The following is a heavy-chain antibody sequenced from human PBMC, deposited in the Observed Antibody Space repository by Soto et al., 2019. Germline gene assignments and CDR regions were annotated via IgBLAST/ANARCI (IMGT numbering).Heavy chain of an antibody. D-gene: IGHD6-6*01. V-gene: IGHV4-39*01. CDR3: VCHSGPYARSWFDS. CDR2: IYYSGIT. CDR1: GGSFRSSSYY. Sequence: PETLSLTCTVSGGSFRSSSYYWGWIRLPPGKGLEWIGSIYYSGITYYNPSLKSRVTISINTSKNQMSLELSYVTAADTAVYYCVCHSGPYARSWFDSWGQGTLVTVYS. J-gene: IGHJ5*01.